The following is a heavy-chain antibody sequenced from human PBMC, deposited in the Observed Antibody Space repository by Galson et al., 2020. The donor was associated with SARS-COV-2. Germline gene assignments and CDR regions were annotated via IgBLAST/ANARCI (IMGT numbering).Heavy chain of an antibody. V-gene: IGHV1-3*01. J-gene: IGHJ4*02. D-gene: IGHD6-13*01. CDR1: GYTFTSYA. CDR2: INAGNGNT. CDR3: ARDLVGSSWPFDY. Sequence: ASVKVSCKASGYTFTSYAMHWVRQDPGQRLEWTGWINAGNGNTKYSQKFQGRVTITRDTSASTAYMELSSLRSEDTAVYYCARDLVGSSWPFDYWGQGTLVTVSS.